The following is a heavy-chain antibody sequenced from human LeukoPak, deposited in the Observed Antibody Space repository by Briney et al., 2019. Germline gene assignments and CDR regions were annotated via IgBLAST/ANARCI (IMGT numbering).Heavy chain of an antibody. D-gene: IGHD1-26*01. CDR2: IYYSGST. J-gene: IGHJ4*02. V-gene: IGHV4-39*07. Sequence: SETLSLTCTVSGGSISSSSYYWGWIRQPPGKGLEWIGSIYYSGSTYYNPSLKSRVTISVDTSKNQFSLKLSSVTAADTAVYYCARSELLYDYYFDYWGQGTLVTVSS. CDR1: GGSISSSSYY. CDR3: ARSELLYDYYFDY.